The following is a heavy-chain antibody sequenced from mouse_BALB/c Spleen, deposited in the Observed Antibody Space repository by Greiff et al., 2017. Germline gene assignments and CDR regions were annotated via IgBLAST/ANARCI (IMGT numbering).Heavy chain of an antibody. V-gene: IGHV3-6*02. CDR1: GYSITSGYY. CDR3: ARYDYGSLDY. J-gene: IGHJ2*01. D-gene: IGHD1-1*01. Sequence: EVQLVESGPGLVKPSQSLSLTCSVTGYSITSGYYWNWIRQFPGNKLEWMGYISYDGSNNYNPSLKNRISITRDTSKNQFFLKLNSVTTEDTATYYCARYDYGSLDYWGQGTTLTVSS. CDR2: ISYDGSN.